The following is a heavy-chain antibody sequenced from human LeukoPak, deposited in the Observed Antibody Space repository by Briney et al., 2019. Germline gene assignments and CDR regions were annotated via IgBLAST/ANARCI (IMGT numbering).Heavy chain of an antibody. CDR3: ARARSIVGVSPFQH. CDR2: ISGSGGST. CDR1: GFTFSSYA. D-gene: IGHD1-26*01. V-gene: IGHV3-23*01. J-gene: IGHJ1*01. Sequence: GGSLRLSCAASGFTFSSYAMSWVRQAPGKGLEWVSAISGSGGSTYYADSVKGRCTISRDNSKNTLYLQMNSLRPEDTAVYYCARARSIVGVSPFQHWGQGTLVTVSS.